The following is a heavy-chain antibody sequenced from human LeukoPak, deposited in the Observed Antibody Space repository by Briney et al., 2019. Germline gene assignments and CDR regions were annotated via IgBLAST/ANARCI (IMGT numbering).Heavy chain of an antibody. Sequence: NPSETLSLTCTVSGYSIRNGYNWGWIRLSPGKGLEWLGSIYQSGSTYDNPSLKSRVTVSVDTSKNQFSLKLSSVTAADTAVYYCARYYYGSGENWFDPWGQGTLVTVSS. CDR1: GYSIRNGYN. CDR2: IYQSGST. J-gene: IGHJ5*02. CDR3: ARYYYGSGENWFDP. D-gene: IGHD3-10*01. V-gene: IGHV4-38-2*02.